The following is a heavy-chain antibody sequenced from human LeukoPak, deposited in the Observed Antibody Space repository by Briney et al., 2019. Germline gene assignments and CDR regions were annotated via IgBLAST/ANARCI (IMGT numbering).Heavy chain of an antibody. Sequence: SETLSLTCAVSGGSISSSNWWSWVRQPPGKGLEWIGSIYYSGSTYYNPSLKSRVSISVETSKNQFSLKVRSVTAADTAVYYCARLWFGEFLDYWGQGTLVTVSS. V-gene: IGHV4-39*01. CDR3: ARLWFGEFLDY. J-gene: IGHJ4*02. CDR2: IYYSGST. D-gene: IGHD3-10*01. CDR1: GGSISSSNW.